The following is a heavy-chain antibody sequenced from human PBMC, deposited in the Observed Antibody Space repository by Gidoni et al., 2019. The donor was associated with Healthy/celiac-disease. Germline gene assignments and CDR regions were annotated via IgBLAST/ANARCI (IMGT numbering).Heavy chain of an antibody. V-gene: IGHV4-39*07. D-gene: IGHD6-13*01. CDR3: ARDVRYSSSWSHFDY. CDR2: IYYRGDT. J-gene: IGHJ4*02. Sequence: QLQLQESGPGLLKPSETLSLTCSVSGGSISSRDYYWGWVRQPPGKGLEWIGPIYYRGDTYYNPSLKSRVSISVDTSKNQFSLWLTSVTAADTAMYYCARDVRYSSSWSHFDYWGQGILVTVSS. CDR1: GGSISSRDYY.